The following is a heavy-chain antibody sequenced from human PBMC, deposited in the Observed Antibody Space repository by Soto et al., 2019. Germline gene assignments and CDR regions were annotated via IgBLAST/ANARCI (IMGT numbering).Heavy chain of an antibody. J-gene: IGHJ3*01. CDR1: GYTFTIYG. Sequence: ASVKVSCKASGYTFTIYGISWVRQAPGQGLEWMGWINPNSGGTNYAQKFQGWVTMTRDTSISTAYMELSRLRSDDTAVYYCARDLQRLPGDWGQGTMVTVSS. CDR2: INPNSGGT. D-gene: IGHD2-21*01. V-gene: IGHV1-2*04. CDR3: ARDLQRLPGD.